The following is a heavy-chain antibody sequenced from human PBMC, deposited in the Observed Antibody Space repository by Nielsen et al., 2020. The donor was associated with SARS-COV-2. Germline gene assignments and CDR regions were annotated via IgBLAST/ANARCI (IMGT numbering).Heavy chain of an antibody. CDR2: ISGSGGST. Sequence: GSLRLSCAASGFTFSSYAMSWVRQAPGKGLEWVSAISGSGGSTYYADSVKGRFAISKDNSKNTLYLQMNSLRAEDTAVYYCAKGAARRYCSSTSCFPLGYWGQGTLVTVSS. V-gene: IGHV3-23*01. J-gene: IGHJ4*02. CDR3: AKGAARRYCSSTSCFPLGY. CDR1: GFTFSSYA. D-gene: IGHD2-2*01.